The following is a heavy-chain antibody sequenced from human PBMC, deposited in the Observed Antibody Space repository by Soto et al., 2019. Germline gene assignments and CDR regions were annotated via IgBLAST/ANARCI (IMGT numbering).Heavy chain of an antibody. CDR2: IYHHGNA. V-gene: IGHV4-61*01. Sequence: SETLSLTCTVSNGSIRNPSYYWSWMRQPPGKGLEWIGYIYHHGNADSNPSLQGRVTISLDTPKNQFSLELSSVTAADTAVYYCARGYHGYSYANFDYWGQGILVTVSS. CDR1: NGSIRNPSYY. CDR3: ARGYHGYSYANFDY. J-gene: IGHJ4*02. D-gene: IGHD3-16*01.